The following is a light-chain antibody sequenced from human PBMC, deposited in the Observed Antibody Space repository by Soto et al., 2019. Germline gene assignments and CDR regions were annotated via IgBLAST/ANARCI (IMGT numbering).Light chain of an antibody. J-gene: IGKJ1*01. V-gene: IGKV3-20*01. CDR3: QQYGRTPLT. Sequence: EVVLTQSPGTLPLSPGERATLSCRASEGVSSGYLAWYQQKPGQAPRLLIYGASRGATGIPDRFSGSGSGTDLTLTISRLDPEDFAVYHCQQYGRTPLTFGRGTKV. CDR1: EGVSSGY. CDR2: GAS.